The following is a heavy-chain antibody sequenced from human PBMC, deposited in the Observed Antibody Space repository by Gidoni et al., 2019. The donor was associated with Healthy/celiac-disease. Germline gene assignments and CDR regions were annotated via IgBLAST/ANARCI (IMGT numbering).Heavy chain of an antibody. D-gene: IGHD2-15*01. V-gene: IGHV3-23*01. CDR2: ISGSGGST. CDR3: AKDTAEYCSGGSCLKGMDV. J-gene: IGHJ6*02. Sequence: EVQLLESGGGLVQPGGSLRLSCAASGFTFRRYASSWVRPGPGKGLEWVAAISGSGGSTYYADAVKGRFTISRDNSKNTLYLQMNSLRAEDTAVYYCAKDTAEYCSGGSCLKGMDVWGQGTTVTVSS. CDR1: GFTFRRYA.